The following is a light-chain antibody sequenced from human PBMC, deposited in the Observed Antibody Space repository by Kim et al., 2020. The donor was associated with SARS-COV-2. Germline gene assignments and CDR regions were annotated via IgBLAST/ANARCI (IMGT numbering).Light chain of an antibody. Sequence: APGKTVTITCGGDGVGVETVHWDQPRPGQAPVLVVYDDNDRPSGIPERFSGSNSGNTATLTIRSVEAGDEADYYCQVWDGGSDLAIFGGGTQLTVL. V-gene: IGLV3-21*03. CDR3: QVWDGGSDLAI. CDR2: DDN. CDR1: GVGVET. J-gene: IGLJ2*01.